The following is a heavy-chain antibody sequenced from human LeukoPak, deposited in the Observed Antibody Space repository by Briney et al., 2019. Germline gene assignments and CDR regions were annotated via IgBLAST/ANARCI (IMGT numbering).Heavy chain of an antibody. CDR3: ARDRATATYYYGSGSYYNLEY. Sequence: ASVKVSCKASGYTFTGYYMHWVRQAPGQGLEWMGWINPNSGGTNYAQKFQGRVTMTRDTSISTAYMELSRLRSDDTAVYYCARDRATATYYYGSGSYYNLEYWGQGTLVTVSS. CDR1: GYTFTGYY. CDR2: INPNSGGT. J-gene: IGHJ4*02. V-gene: IGHV1-2*02. D-gene: IGHD3-10*01.